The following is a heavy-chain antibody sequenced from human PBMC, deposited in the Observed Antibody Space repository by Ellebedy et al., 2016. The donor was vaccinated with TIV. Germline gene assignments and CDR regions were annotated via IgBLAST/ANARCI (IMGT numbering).Heavy chain of an antibody. V-gene: IGHV4-61*02. CDR3: ARDSARLDADYYYMDV. CDR1: GGSISSGSYY. Sequence: SETLSLXXTVSGGSISSGSYYWSWIRQPAGRGLEWIGRIYTSGSTNYNPSLKSRVTMSVDTSKNQFSLKLSSVTAADTAVYYCARDSARLDADYYYMDVWGKGTTVTVSS. D-gene: IGHD6-19*01. J-gene: IGHJ6*03. CDR2: IYTSGST.